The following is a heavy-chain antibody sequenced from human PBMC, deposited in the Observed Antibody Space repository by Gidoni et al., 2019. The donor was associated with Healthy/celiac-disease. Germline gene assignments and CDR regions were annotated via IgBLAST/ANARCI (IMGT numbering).Heavy chain of an antibody. J-gene: IGHJ4*02. CDR1: GYTFTSYD. CDR3: ARGLGKLRFLEWLLQGAYYFDY. CDR2: MNPNSGNT. D-gene: IGHD3-3*01. Sequence: QVQLVQSGAEVKKPGASVKVSCKASGYTFTSYDINWVRQATGQGLEWMGWMNPNSGNTGYAQKFQGRVTMTRNTSISTAYMELSSLRSEDTAVYYCARGLGKLRFLEWLLQGAYYFDYWGQGTLVTVSS. V-gene: IGHV1-8*01.